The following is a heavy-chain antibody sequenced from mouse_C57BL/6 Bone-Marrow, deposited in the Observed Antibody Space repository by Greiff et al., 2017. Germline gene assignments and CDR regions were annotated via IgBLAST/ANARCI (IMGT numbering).Heavy chain of an antibody. CDR2: ISNLAYSI. Sequence: DVKLVESGGGLVQPGGSLKLSCAASGFTFSDYGMAWVRQAPRTGPEWVAFISNLAYSIYYADTVTGRFTISRENAKNTLYLEMSSLRSEDTAMYYCARLFMITTRRTFAYWGQGTLVTVSA. D-gene: IGHD2-4*01. CDR3: ARLFMITTRRTFAY. CDR1: GFTFSDYG. J-gene: IGHJ3*01. V-gene: IGHV5-15*01.